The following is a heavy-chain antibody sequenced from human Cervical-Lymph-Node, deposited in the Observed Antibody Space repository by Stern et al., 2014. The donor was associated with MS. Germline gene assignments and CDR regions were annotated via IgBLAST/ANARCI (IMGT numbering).Heavy chain of an antibody. D-gene: IGHD2-8*01. J-gene: IGHJ4*02. CDR3: ARDYEDTSMLFDH. Sequence: VQLVESGGAVVQPGRSLRLSWAASGFTFSSYGMHWVRPAPGKGLEWVTVISYDGNHKYYAASVKGRFTISRDNSKNTLHLQMNSVTPDDTAIYYCARDYEDTSMLFDHWGQGTLVTVSS. CDR1: GFTFSSYG. CDR2: ISYDGNHK. V-gene: IGHV3-30*03.